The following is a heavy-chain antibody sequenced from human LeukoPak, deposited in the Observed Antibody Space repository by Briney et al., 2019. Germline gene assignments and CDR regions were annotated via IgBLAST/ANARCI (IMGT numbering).Heavy chain of an antibody. D-gene: IGHD4-11*01. V-gene: IGHV7-4-1*02. CDR2: INTNTGNP. Sequence: GASVKVSCKASGYTFTSYAMNWVRQAPGQGLEWMGWINTNTGNPTYAQGFTGWFVFSLDTSVSTAYLQISSLKAEDTAVYYCARDIPPPPTSNGYYYYGMDVWGQGTTVTVSS. J-gene: IGHJ6*02. CDR1: GYTFTSYA. CDR3: ARDIPPPPTSNGYYYYGMDV.